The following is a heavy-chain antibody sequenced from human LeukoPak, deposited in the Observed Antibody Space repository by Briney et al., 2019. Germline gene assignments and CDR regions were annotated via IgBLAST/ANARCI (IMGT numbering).Heavy chain of an antibody. CDR1: GASIRSGRNY. V-gene: IGHV4-39*01. D-gene: IGHD5-18*01. Sequence: SETLSLTCNVSGASIRSGRNYWGWIRQSPGKGLEWIGSIYYSGSSSYNPSLQSRVSISVDTSKNHISLKVFSLTAADTALYYCARHVSGSAMMHYFDYWGQGNLVTVSS. CDR3: ARHVSGSAMMHYFDY. CDR2: IYYSGSS. J-gene: IGHJ4*02.